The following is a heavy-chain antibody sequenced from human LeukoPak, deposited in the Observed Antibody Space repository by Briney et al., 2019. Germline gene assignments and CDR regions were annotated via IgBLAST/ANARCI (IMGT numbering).Heavy chain of an antibody. D-gene: IGHD6-13*01. J-gene: IGHJ4*02. Sequence: PGGSLRLSCAASGFTFSGYWMSWVRQAPGKGLEWVANIKQDGSEKYYVDSVKGRFTISRDNAKNSLYLQMNSLRAEDTAVYYCARSAAADFDYWGQGTLVTVSS. CDR1: GFTFSGYW. V-gene: IGHV3-7*04. CDR2: IKQDGSEK. CDR3: ARSAAADFDY.